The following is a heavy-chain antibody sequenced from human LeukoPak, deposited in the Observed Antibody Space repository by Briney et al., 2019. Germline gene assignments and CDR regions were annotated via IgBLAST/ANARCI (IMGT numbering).Heavy chain of an antibody. CDR1: GYSFTYW. D-gene: IGHD2-15*01. J-gene: IGHJ4*02. CDR2: IYPGDSDT. V-gene: IGHV5-51*01. Sequence: GESLKISCKGSGYSFTYWIGWVRQMPGKGLEWMGIIYPGDSDTRYSPSFQGQVTISADKSISTAYLQWSGLKASDTAMYYCARRGSGDYAFDYWGQGTLVIVSS. CDR3: ARRGSGDYAFDY.